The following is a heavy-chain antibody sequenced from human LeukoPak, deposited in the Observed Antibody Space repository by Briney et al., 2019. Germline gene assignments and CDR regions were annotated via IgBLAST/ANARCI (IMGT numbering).Heavy chain of an antibody. CDR3: AKDTWDSGYDYMGGY. CDR1: GFTFSSYG. J-gene: IGHJ4*02. D-gene: IGHD5-12*01. CDR2: ISYDGSNK. Sequence: GGSLSLSCAASGFTFSSYGMHWVRQAPGKGLEGVEVISYDGSNKYYADSVKGRFTISRDNSKNTLYLQMNSLRAEDTAVYYCAKDTWDSGYDYMGGYWGQGTLVTVSS. V-gene: IGHV3-30*18.